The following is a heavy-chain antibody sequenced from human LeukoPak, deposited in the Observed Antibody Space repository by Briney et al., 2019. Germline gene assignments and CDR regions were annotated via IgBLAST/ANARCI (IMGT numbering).Heavy chain of an antibody. Sequence: GGSLRLSCGGSGFTFKSFSMHWVRQAPGKGLEWVSVIYSGGSTYYADSVKGRFTISRDNSKNTLYLQMNSLRAEDTAVYYCARDNPVDLCFDYWGQGTLVTVSS. CDR3: ARDNPVDLCFDY. J-gene: IGHJ4*02. V-gene: IGHV3-66*01. CDR1: GFTFKSFS. CDR2: IYSGGST. D-gene: IGHD2-15*01.